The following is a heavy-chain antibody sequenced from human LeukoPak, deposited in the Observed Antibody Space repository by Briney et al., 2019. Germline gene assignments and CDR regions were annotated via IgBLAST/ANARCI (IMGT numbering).Heavy chain of an antibody. J-gene: IGHJ5*02. D-gene: IGHD3-22*01. CDR1: GGTFNNYA. CDR3: ARDGHYDSSGYYVHCFDP. V-gene: IGHV1-69*05. Sequence: VASVKVSFKGSGGTFNNYAISWVRQAPGQGLEGMGGIIPSFGTANYAQKFQGRVTITTDESTSTAYMELSSLRSEDTAVYYCARDGHYDSSGYYVHCFDPWGQGTLVTVSS. CDR2: IIPSFGTA.